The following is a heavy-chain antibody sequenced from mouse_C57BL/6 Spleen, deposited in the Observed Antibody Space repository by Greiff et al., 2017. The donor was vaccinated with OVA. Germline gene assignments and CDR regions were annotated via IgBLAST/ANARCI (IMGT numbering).Heavy chain of an antibody. Sequence: QVHVKQPGTELVKPGASVKLSCKASGYTFTSYWMHWVKQRPGQGLEWIGNINPSNGGTNYNEKFKSKATLTVDKSSSTAYMQLSSLTSEDSAVYYCARSGYSNYFAYWGQGTLVTVSA. J-gene: IGHJ3*01. CDR1: GYTFTSYW. CDR2: INPSNGGT. D-gene: IGHD2-5*01. V-gene: IGHV1-53*01. CDR3: ARSGYSNYFAY.